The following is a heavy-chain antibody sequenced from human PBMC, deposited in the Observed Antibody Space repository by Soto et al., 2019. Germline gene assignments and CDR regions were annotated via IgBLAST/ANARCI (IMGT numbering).Heavy chain of an antibody. Sequence: QVQLVQSGAEVKKPGSSVKVSCKASGGTFSNYTISWVRQAPGQGLEWMGRIIPILGIANYAQKFQGRVTITADKSTNTAYMELSNLRSEDTAMYYCAKVSEMGSVTEGYYYYMDVCGKGTTVTVSS. CDR2: IIPILGIA. CDR3: AKVSEMGSVTEGYYYYMDV. CDR1: GGTFSNYT. D-gene: IGHD3-10*01. J-gene: IGHJ6*03. V-gene: IGHV1-69*02.